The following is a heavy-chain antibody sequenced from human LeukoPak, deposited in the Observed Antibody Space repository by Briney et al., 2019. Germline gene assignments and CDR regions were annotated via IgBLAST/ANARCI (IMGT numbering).Heavy chain of an antibody. CDR2: ISSSSSYI. CDR3: AREVASYYDILTGYPVLGY. Sequence: GGSLRLSCAASGFTFSSYSMNWVRQAPGKWLEWVSSISSSSSYIYYADSVKGRFTISRDNAKNSLYLQMNSLRAEDTAVYYCAREVASYYDILTGYPVLGYWGQGTLVTVSS. D-gene: IGHD3-9*01. J-gene: IGHJ4*02. CDR1: GFTFSSYS. V-gene: IGHV3-21*01.